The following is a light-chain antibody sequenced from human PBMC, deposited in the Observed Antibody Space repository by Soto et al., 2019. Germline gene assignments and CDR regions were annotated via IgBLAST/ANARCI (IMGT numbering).Light chain of an antibody. CDR3: TSYSRGTTVI. V-gene: IGLV2-14*03. CDR1: SDDVGGYNY. J-gene: IGLJ2*01. CDR2: DVI. Sequence: QPVLTQPASVSGSPGQSVTISCTGTSDDVGGYNYVSWFQHHPGKAPKLLIYDVINRPSGVSSRFSGAKSGHAASLTISGLQTEDEADYYCTSYSRGTTVIFGGGTKLTVL.